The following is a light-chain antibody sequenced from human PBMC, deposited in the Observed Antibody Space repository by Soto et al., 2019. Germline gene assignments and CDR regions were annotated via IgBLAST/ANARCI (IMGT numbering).Light chain of an antibody. CDR3: QQGYSNPWT. CDR2: PAS. V-gene: IGKV1-39*01. CDR1: QSISRS. Sequence: IQMSQSPSSLFASVGHRFTITCRASQSISRSLNWYQQKPGKAPKLLIYPASSLQSGVPSRFSGSGSGTDFTLTISSLQPEDFETYYCQQGYSNPWTFGQGTKVDIK. J-gene: IGKJ1*01.